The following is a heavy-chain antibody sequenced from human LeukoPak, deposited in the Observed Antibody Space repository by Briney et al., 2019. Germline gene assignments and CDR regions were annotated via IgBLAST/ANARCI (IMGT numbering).Heavy chain of an antibody. CDR2: IDYSGST. CDR1: GGSISSLC. Sequence: PSETLSLTCTVSGGSISSLCWSWIRQPPGKRLEWIGCIDYSGSTNYNASLKSRVTISVDTSQNQFSLRLSSVTAADTAVYYCARIGIAVSGTYDWVDVWGQGTTVSVSS. J-gene: IGHJ6*02. V-gene: IGHV4-59*11. CDR3: ARIGIAVSGTYDWVDV. D-gene: IGHD6-19*01.